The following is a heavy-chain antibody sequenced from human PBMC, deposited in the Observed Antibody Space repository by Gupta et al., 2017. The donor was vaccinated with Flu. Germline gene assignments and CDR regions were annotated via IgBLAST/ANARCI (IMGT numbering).Heavy chain of an antibody. CDR3: AIEGEYGYSYGFDY. Sequence: EVQLVESGGGLVKPGGSLRLSCAASGFTFSSYSMTWVRQAPGKGLEWVSSISSSSSYIYYADSVKGRFTISRDNAKNSLYLQMNSLRAEDTAVYYCAIEGEYGYSYGFDYWGQGTLVTVSS. CDR1: GFTFSSYS. J-gene: IGHJ4*02. D-gene: IGHD5-18*01. V-gene: IGHV3-21*01. CDR2: ISSSSSYI.